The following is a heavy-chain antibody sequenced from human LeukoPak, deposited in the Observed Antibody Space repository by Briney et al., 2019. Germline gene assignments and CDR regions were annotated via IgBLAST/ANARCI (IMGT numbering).Heavy chain of an antibody. CDR2: ISYDGSNK. V-gene: IGHV3-30*03. CDR3: ARSYGSGSLLDY. D-gene: IGHD3-10*01. J-gene: IGHJ4*02. Sequence: PGGSLRLSCAASGFTVSSNYMSWVRQAPGKGLEWVAVISYDGSNKYYADSVKGRFTISRDNSKNTLYLQMNSLRAEDTAVYYCARSYGSGSLLDYWGQGTLVTVSS. CDR1: GFTVSSNY.